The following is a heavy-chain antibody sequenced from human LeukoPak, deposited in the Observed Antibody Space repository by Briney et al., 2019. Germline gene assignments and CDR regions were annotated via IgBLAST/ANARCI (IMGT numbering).Heavy chain of an antibody. CDR3: ARDVGYYDSSGYLGLGAFDI. CDR1: GYTFTGYY. V-gene: IGHV1-69*06. CDR2: IIPIFGTA. J-gene: IGHJ3*02. Sequence: ASVKVSCKASGYTFTGYYMHWVRQAPGQGLEWMGGIIPIFGTANYAQKFQGRVTITADKSTSTAYMELSSLRSEDTAVYYCARDVGYYDSSGYLGLGAFDIWGQGTMVTVSS. D-gene: IGHD3-22*01.